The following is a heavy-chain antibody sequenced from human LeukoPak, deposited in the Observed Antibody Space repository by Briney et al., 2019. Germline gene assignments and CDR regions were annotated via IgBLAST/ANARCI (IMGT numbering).Heavy chain of an antibody. CDR1: GFILSDHY. CDR2: TRDKASGHTT. Sequence: GGSLRLSCAASGFILSDHYMDWVRQAPGKGLEWVGRTRDKASGHTTEYAASVEGRFTVSRDELKNSVYLQMNSLKTEDTAVYYCTRSHSGYSADYWGQGTLVIVSS. D-gene: IGHD5-12*01. CDR3: TRSHSGYSADY. V-gene: IGHV3-72*01. J-gene: IGHJ4*02.